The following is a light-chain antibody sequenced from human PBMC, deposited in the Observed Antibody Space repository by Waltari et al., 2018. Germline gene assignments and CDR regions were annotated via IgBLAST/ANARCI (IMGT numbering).Light chain of an antibody. Sequence: QSALTQPASVSASPGQSITISCTGTASDIGNHNFVSWYRQHQGKAPQLVIYDVSRRPSDISPRFSGSKSGTTASLTIFGLQPEDEADYYCNSYTTKGTLVVFGGGTKLTVL. CDR1: ASDIGNHNF. CDR3: NSYTTKGTLVV. CDR2: DVS. V-gene: IGLV2-14*03. J-gene: IGLJ3*02.